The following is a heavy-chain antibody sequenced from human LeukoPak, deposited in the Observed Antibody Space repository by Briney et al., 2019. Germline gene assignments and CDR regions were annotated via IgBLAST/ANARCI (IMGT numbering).Heavy chain of an antibody. CDR2: IYTIAIT. J-gene: IGHJ3*02. Sequence: SETLSLTCTVSVGSITGSYWSCIRQPAQKGRECIGRIYTIAITNYNYNPSLKSRVTISVDTSNNQFSLKVSSVTDEDTAVYYCARGGRGAFDIWGQGTMVTVSS. CDR3: ARGGRGAFDI. CDR1: VGSITGSY. D-gene: IGHD3/OR15-3a*01. V-gene: IGHV4-4*07.